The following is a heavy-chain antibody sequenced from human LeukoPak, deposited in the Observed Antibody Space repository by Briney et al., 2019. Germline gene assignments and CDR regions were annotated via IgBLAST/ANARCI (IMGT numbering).Heavy chain of an antibody. CDR1: GFTFSSYS. D-gene: IGHD1-1*01. Sequence: GGSLRLFCAASGFTFSSYSMNWVRQAPGKGLEWVSYISSSSSTIYYADSVKGRFTISRDNAKNSLYLQMNSLRAEDTAVYYCARGQLELGYWGQGTLVTVSS. J-gene: IGHJ4*02. CDR2: ISSSSSTI. V-gene: IGHV3-48*01. CDR3: ARGQLELGY.